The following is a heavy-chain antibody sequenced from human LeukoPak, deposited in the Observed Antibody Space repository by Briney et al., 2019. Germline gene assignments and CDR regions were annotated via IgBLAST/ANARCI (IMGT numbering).Heavy chain of an antibody. D-gene: IGHD3-16*01. CDR1: GGTLISYA. Sequence: SVKVSCKASGGTLISYAISWVRQATGQGLEWMGGIIPIFGTANYAQKFQGRVTITADESTSTAYMELSSLRSEDTAVYYCARDDVWVPYETRYYYYGMDVWGQGTTVTVSS. CDR2: IIPIFGTA. V-gene: IGHV1-69*13. CDR3: ARDDVWVPYETRYYYYGMDV. J-gene: IGHJ6*02.